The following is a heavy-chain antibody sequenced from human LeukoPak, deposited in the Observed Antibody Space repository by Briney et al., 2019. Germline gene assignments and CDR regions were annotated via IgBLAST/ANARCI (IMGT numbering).Heavy chain of an antibody. J-gene: IGHJ5*02. CDR1: GYSISSGYY. CDR3: ARLTYYDPRGDP. CDR2: SGST. D-gene: IGHD3-3*01. Sequence: PSETLSLTCTVSGYSISSGYYWGWIRQPPGKGLEWIGSGSTYYNPSLKSRLTISVDTSKNQFSLKLSSVTAADTAVYYCARLTYYDPRGDPWGQGTLVTVSS. V-gene: IGHV4-38-2*02.